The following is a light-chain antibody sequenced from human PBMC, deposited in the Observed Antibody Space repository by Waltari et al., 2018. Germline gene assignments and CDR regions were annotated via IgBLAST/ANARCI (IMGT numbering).Light chain of an antibody. CDR3: QQSYSTPPT. CDR1: QSISSY. CDR2: AAS. Sequence: DIQMTQSPSSLSASVGDRFTITCRASQSISSYLNWYQQKPGKAPKLLISAASSLQSVVPSRFSGSGSGTDFTLTISSLQPEDFATYYCQQSYSTPPTFGQGTKLEIK. V-gene: IGKV1-39*01. J-gene: IGKJ2*01.